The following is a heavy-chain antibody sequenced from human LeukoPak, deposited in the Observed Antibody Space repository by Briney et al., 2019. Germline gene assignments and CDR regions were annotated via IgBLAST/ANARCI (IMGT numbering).Heavy chain of an antibody. CDR3: TRGSYYDSSGYSGVRLFDY. CDR1: GYTFSGYY. CDR2: INANSGGT. V-gene: IGHV1-2*02. D-gene: IGHD3-22*01. Sequence: VASVKVSCKASGYTFSGYYMNLVRQAPGQGPEWMGWINANSGGTNYAQKFQVRVTMTSDTSISTAYMELSRLRSDDTALYYCTRGSYYDSSGYSGVRLFDYWGQGTPVTVPS. J-gene: IGHJ4*02.